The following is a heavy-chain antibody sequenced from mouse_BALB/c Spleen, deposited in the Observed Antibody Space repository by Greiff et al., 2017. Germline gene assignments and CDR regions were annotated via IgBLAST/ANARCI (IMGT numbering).Heavy chain of an antibody. Sequence: VQLQQSAAELARPGASVKMSCKASGYTFTSYTMHWVKQRPGQGLEWIGYINPSSGYTEYNQKFKDKTTLTADKSSSTAYMQLSSLTSEDSAVYYCAYYGNSTLYAMDYWGQGTSVTVSS. CDR3: AYYGNSTLYAMDY. CDR2: INPSSGYT. D-gene: IGHD2-1*01. J-gene: IGHJ4*01. V-gene: IGHV1-4*02. CDR1: GYTFTSYT.